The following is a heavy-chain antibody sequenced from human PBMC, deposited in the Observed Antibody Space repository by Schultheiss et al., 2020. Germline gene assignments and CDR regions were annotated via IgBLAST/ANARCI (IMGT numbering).Heavy chain of an antibody. J-gene: IGHJ6*02. CDR3: ARNFDTSGYYSRDYYYYYGMDV. V-gene: IGHV3-7*01. D-gene: IGHD3-22*01. Sequence: GGSLRLSCAASGFTFSSYGMHWVRQAPGKGLEWVANIKQDGSEKYYVDSVKGRFTISRDNAKNSLYLQMNSLSAEDTAVYYCARNFDTSGYYSRDYYYYYGMDVWGQGTTVTVSS. CDR1: GFTFSSYG. CDR2: IKQDGSEK.